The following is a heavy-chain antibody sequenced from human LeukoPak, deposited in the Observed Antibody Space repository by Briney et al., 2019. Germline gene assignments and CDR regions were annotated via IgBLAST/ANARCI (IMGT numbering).Heavy chain of an antibody. Sequence: SETLSLTCTVSDGSISSYYWSWIRQPAGKGLEWIGRIYTSGSTNYNPSLKSRVTMSVDTSKNQFSLKLSSVTAADTAVYYCAREYSGYDYGDYYYYGMDVWGQGTTVTVSS. J-gene: IGHJ6*02. CDR3: AREYSGYDYGDYYYYGMDV. D-gene: IGHD5-12*01. CDR1: DGSISSYY. CDR2: IYTSGST. V-gene: IGHV4-4*07.